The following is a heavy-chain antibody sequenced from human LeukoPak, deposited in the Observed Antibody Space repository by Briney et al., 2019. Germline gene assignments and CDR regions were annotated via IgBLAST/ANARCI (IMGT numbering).Heavy chain of an antibody. CDR2: ISATSRSS. V-gene: IGHV3-23*01. CDR3: AREHITMVRGVIGSGYFDY. Sequence: GGSVRLSCAASGFAFNNYAMSWLRQAPGKRPEWVSGISATSRSSYYRDSVKGRFTISRDNAKNSLYLQMNSLRAEDTAVYYCAREHITMVRGVIGSGYFDYWGQGTLVTVSS. D-gene: IGHD3-10*01. J-gene: IGHJ4*02. CDR1: GFAFNNYA.